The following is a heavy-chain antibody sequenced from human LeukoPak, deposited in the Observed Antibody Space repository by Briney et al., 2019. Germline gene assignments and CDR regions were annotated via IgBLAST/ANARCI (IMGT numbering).Heavy chain of an antibody. Sequence: ASVKVSCKASGYSFTSFAISWVRQAPGQGLEWMGWISVYNGNTNSAQKFQGRVTMTTDTSTRTAYMELRSRRSDDTAVYYCARVRELGISYYFDSWGQGTLLTVSS. D-gene: IGHD7-27*01. V-gene: IGHV1-18*01. CDR2: ISVYNGNT. J-gene: IGHJ4*02. CDR1: GYSFTSFA. CDR3: ARVRELGISYYFDS.